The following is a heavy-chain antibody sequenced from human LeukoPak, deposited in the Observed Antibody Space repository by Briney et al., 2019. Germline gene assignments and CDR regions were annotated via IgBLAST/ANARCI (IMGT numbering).Heavy chain of an antibody. CDR3: ARDPTLLWFGEALGYYYGMDV. J-gene: IGHJ6*02. CDR1: VGTLSSYT. Sequence: GASVKVSYKASVGTLSSYTISWVRQAPAQGLEWMGRIIPILGIANYAQKFQGRVTITADKSTSTAYMELSSLRSEDMAVYYCARDPTLLWFGEALGYYYGMDVWGQGTTVTVPS. D-gene: IGHD3-10*01. CDR2: IIPILGIA. V-gene: IGHV1-69*04.